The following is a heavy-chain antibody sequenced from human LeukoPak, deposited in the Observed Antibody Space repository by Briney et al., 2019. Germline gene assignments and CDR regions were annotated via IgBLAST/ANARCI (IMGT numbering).Heavy chain of an antibody. Sequence: SETLSLTCSLSDPIQCFYWGWIRPPAGKGLGWSGRLYSTGGTSPNPSLQSRVTLSVDTSKNQFSLTLSSVTAADTAVYYCARAPARVPSYFDHWGQGAQVIVSS. J-gene: IGHJ4*02. D-gene: IGHD1-1*01. CDR3: ARAPARVPSYFDH. CDR2: LYSTGGT. CDR1: DPIQCFY. V-gene: IGHV4-4*07.